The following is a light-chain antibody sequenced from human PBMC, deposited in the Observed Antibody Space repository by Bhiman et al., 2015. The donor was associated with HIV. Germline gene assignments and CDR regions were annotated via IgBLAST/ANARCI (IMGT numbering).Light chain of an antibody. Sequence: QSALTQPASVSGSPGQSITISCTGTRDDIGAYDYVSWYKHHPGEAPKLMIFDVTKRPSGVSHRFSGSKSGDTASLTISELQAEDEADYYCSSYASSGPSHVIFGGGTRLTVL. CDR1: RDDIGAYDY. J-gene: IGLJ2*01. CDR3: SSYASSGPSHVI. V-gene: IGLV2-14*03. CDR2: DVT.